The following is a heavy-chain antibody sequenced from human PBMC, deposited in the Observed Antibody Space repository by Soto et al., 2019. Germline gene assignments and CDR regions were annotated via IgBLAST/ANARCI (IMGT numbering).Heavy chain of an antibody. J-gene: IGHJ4*01. CDR3: ARGALGTSGWFWHFDS. D-gene: IGHD6-19*01. V-gene: IGHV3-74*01. CDR2: VHPDGSST. CDR1: GFTFCSYW. Sequence: GGSLRLSCAASGFTFCSYWMHWVRQAPGKGQVWVSRVHPDGSSTSHAGSVKGRFTISRDNAKNTLYLQMNSLRAEDTAVYYCARGALGTSGWFWHFDSWGQGTLVTVSS.